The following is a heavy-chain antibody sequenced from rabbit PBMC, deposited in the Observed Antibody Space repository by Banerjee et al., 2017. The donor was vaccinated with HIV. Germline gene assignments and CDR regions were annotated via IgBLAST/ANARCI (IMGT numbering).Heavy chain of an antibody. J-gene: IGHJ4*01. D-gene: IGHD1-1*01. CDR1: GIDFSGYG. CDR3: ARDLDGVIGWNFGW. Sequence: QEQLVESGGGLVTLGGSLKLSCKASGIDFSGYGISWVRQAPGKGLEWIACIAGSSSGFTYSATWASGRFTISKTSSTTVTLQMTSLTVADTATYFCARDLDGVIGWNFGWWGPGTLVTV. CDR2: IAGSSSGFT. V-gene: IGHV1S45*01.